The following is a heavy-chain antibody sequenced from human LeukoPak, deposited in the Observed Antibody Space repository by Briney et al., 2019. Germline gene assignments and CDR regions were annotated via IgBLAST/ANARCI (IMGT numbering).Heavy chain of an antibody. J-gene: IGHJ4*02. CDR1: GFTFSSYS. D-gene: IGHD6-19*01. CDR3: ARDRGISGWRFDY. Sequence: GGSLRLSCAASGFTFSSYSMNWVRQAPGKGLEWVSSISSSSSYIYYADSVKGRFTISRDNAKNSLYLQMNSLRAEDTAVYYCARDRGISGWRFDYWGQGTLVTVSS. CDR2: ISSSSSYI. V-gene: IGHV3-21*01.